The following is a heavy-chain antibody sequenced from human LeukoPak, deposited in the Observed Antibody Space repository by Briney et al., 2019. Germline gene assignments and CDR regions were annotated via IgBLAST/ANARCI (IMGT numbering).Heavy chain of an antibody. D-gene: IGHD3-22*01. CDR1: GGSISSYY. Sequence: SETLSLTCTVSGGSISSYYWSWIRQPPGKGLEWIGYIYYSGSTDYNPSLKSRVTMSVDTSKNQFSLKLSSVTAADTAVYYCARILRTPNYYDSSGYAFDIWGQGTMVTVSS. V-gene: IGHV4-59*12. J-gene: IGHJ3*02. CDR2: IYYSGST. CDR3: ARILRTPNYYDSSGYAFDI.